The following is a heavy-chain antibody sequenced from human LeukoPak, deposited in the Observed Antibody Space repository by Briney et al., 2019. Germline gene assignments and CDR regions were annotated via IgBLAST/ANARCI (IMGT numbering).Heavy chain of an antibody. J-gene: IGHJ4*02. CDR2: INSGGTVT. CDR1: GFTFSDFW. D-gene: IGHD3-9*01. Sequence: GGSLRLSCAASGFTFSDFWMHWVRQAPGKGLVWVSRINSGGTVTNYADSVKGRLTISRDNAKNTLYLQMNSLRAEDTAVYYCARGGDYDILTGYFDYWGQGTLVTVSS. CDR3: ARGGDYDILTGYFDY. V-gene: IGHV3-74*01.